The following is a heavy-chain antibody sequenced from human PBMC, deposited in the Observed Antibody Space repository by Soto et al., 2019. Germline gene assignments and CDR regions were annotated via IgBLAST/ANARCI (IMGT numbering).Heavy chain of an antibody. CDR2: IIPIFGTA. D-gene: IGHD3-22*01. Sequence: GASVKVSCKASGGTFSSYAISWVRQAPGQGLEWMGGIIPIFGTANYAQKFQGRVTITADESTSTAYMELSSLRSEDTAVYYCARPLVTYYYDSSDLGAFDIWGQGTMVPVS. J-gene: IGHJ3*02. CDR1: GGTFSSYA. CDR3: ARPLVTYYYDSSDLGAFDI. V-gene: IGHV1-69*13.